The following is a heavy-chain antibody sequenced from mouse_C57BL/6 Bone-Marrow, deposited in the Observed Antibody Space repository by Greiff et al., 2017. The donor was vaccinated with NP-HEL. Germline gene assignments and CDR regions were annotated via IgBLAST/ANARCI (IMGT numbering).Heavy chain of an antibody. CDR2: INYDGSST. CDR1: GFTFSDYY. V-gene: IGHV5-16*01. Sequence: EVQLVESEGGLVQPGSSMKLSCTASGFTFSDYYMAWVRQVPEKGLEWVANINYDGSSTYYLDSLKSRFIISRDNAKNILYLQMSSLKSEDTATYYCARFLSYAMDYWGQGTSVTVSS. J-gene: IGHJ4*01. CDR3: ARFLSYAMDY.